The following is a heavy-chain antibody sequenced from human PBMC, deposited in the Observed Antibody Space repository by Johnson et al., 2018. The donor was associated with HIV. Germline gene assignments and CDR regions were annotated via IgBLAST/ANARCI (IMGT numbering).Heavy chain of an antibody. V-gene: IGHV3-7*02. D-gene: IGHD3-10*01. CDR2: ITQDGSEK. CDR3: ARRGLANAFDI. J-gene: IGHJ3*02. CDR1: GFTFSSYW. Sequence: VLLVESGGGVVQPGRSLRLSCAASGFTFSSYWMSWVRQAPGKGLEWVANITQDGSEKYYVDSVKGRFSISRDNAKSSVYLQMNSLRAEDTAVYYCARRGLANAFDIWGQGTMVTVSS.